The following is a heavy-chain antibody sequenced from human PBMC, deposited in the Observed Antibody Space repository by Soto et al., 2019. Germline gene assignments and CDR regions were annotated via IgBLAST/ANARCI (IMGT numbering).Heavy chain of an antibody. V-gene: IGHV4-4*02. CDR2: IHHSGST. D-gene: IGHD5-12*01. Sequence: SETLSLTCAVSCGSISDDKWWSWVRQPPGKGLEWIGEIHHSGSTNYNPSLKSRVTISVDTSKNQFSLKLSSVTAADTAVYYCARRGGATIMDYWGQGTLVTVSS. CDR1: CGSISDDKW. CDR3: ARRGGATIMDY. J-gene: IGHJ4*02.